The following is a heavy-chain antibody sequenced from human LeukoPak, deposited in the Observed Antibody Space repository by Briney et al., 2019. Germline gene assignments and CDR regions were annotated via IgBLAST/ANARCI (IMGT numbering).Heavy chain of an antibody. J-gene: IGHJ4*02. D-gene: IGHD2-15*01. CDR2: INTDGSIT. CDR3: ASQVA. Sequence: GGSLRLSWAASGFTFSNYWMHWVRQGPGKGLVWVSHINTDGSITNYADSVKGRFTISRDNAKNTLYLQMNSLRVDDTAIYYCASQVAWGQGILVTVSS. V-gene: IGHV3-74*01. CDR1: GFTFSNYW.